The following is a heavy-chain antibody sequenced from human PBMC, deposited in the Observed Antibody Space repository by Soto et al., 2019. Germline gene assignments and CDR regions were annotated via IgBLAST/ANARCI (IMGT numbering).Heavy chain of an antibody. V-gene: IGHV3-30*18. D-gene: IGHD3-22*01. Sequence: QVQLVESGGGVVQPGRSLRLSCAASGFTFSSDGMHWVRQAPGKGLEWVAVISYDGSNKYYADSVKGRFIISRDNSKNTLYLQMNSLRAEDTAVYYCAKDKYYDSSGYYDYWGQGTLVTVSS. CDR2: ISYDGSNK. J-gene: IGHJ4*02. CDR1: GFTFSSDG. CDR3: AKDKYYDSSGYYDY.